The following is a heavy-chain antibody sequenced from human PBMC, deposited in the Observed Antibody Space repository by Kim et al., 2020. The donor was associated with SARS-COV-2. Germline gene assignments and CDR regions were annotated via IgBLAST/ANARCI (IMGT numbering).Heavy chain of an antibody. CDR3: ARVLRIAPRGAPSYYYYYGMDV. J-gene: IGHJ6*02. V-gene: IGHV1-46*01. CDR2: INPSGGST. Sequence: ASVKVSCKASGYTFTSYYMHWVRQAPGQGLEWMGIINPSGGSTSYAQKFQGRVTMTRDTSTSTVYMELSSLRSEDTAVYYCARVLRIAPRGAPSYYYYYGMDVWGQGTTVTVSS. D-gene: IGHD6-13*01. CDR1: GYTFTSYY.